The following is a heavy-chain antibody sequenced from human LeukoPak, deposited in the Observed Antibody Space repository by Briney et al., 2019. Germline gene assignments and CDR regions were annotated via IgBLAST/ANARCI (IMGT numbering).Heavy chain of an antibody. D-gene: IGHD3-16*01. CDR1: GFTLSSSA. V-gene: IGHV3-23*01. CDR3: AKRGSGDYYFDY. J-gene: IGHJ4*02. Sequence: GGSLRLSCAASGFTLSSSAMRWVRQAPGRGLEWVSGISVSGGSTYYADSVKGRFTISRDNSKNTLYLQMSSLRAEDTALYYCAKRGSGDYYFDYWGQGTLVTVSS. CDR2: ISVSGGST.